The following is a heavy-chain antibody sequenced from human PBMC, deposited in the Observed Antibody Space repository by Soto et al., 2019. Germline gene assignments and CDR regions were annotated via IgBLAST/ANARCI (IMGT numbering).Heavy chain of an antibody. CDR3: ARACRSNSCEDVCEY. V-gene: IGHV4-4*07. CDR2: IYTSGST. CDR1: GGSISSYY. D-gene: IGHD2-2*01. J-gene: IGHJ4*02. Sequence: SETLSLTCTGSGGSISSYYWSWLQQPAGKGLEWIGRIYTSGSTNYNPSLKSRVTMSVDTSKNHFSLKLSSVTAADTAVYYCARACRSNSCEDVCEYWGQVTLVTV.